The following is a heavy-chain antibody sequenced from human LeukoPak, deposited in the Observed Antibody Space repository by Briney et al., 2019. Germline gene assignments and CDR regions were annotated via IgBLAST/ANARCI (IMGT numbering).Heavy chain of an antibody. CDR2: INPNSGGT. D-gene: IGHD6-13*01. CDR1: GYTFTGYY. CDR3: ARAALGSSSSWDWYFDL. V-gene: IGHV1-2*04. Sequence: EASVKVSCKASGYTFTGYYMHWVRQAPGQGLEWMGWINPNSGGTNYAQKFQGWVTMTRDTSISTAYMELSRLRSDDTAVYYCARAALGSSSSWDWYFDLWGRGTLVTVSS. J-gene: IGHJ2*01.